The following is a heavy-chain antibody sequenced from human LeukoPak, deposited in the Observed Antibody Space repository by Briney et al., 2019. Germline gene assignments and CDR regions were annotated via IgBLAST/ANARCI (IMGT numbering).Heavy chain of an antibody. V-gene: IGHV4-4*02. J-gene: IGHJ4*02. CDR2: IYHTGST. D-gene: IGHD3-16*01. CDR3: AKSGDYLWDY. Sequence: SETLSLTRAVSGGSISTNNWWSWVRQPPGKGLEWIGEIYHTGSTNYSPSLRSRVTMSIDKSNNQFSLNLNSVTAADTAVYYCAKSGDYLWDYWGQGTLVTVSS. CDR1: GGSISTNNW.